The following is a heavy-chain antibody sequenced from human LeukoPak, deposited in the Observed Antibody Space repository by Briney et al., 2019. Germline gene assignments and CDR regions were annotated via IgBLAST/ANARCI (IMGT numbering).Heavy chain of an antibody. CDR2: ISSSSTI. CDR1: GFTFSSYS. Sequence: GGSLRLSCAASGFTFSSYSMNWVRQAPGKGLGWVSYISSSSTIYYADSVKGRFTISRVNAKNSLYLQMNSLRDEDTAVYYCARDVLVAAVLDYWGQGTLVTVSS. D-gene: IGHD2-15*01. J-gene: IGHJ4*02. V-gene: IGHV3-48*02. CDR3: ARDVLVAAVLDY.